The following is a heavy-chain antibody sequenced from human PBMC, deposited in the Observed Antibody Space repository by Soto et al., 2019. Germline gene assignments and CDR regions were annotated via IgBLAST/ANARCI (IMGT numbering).Heavy chain of an antibody. J-gene: IGHJ6*02. D-gene: IGHD2-2*02. V-gene: IGHV3-7*03. Sequence: RRLSCAGSGFVFSSSWMTWVRQAPGKGLEWVANIKPDGSELYYADSVKGRFTISRDNARNSLYLQMSSLRAEDTAVYYCARESLLKSIPIYRYFYYAMDVWGQGTTVTVSS. CDR1: GFVFSSSW. CDR2: IKPDGSEL. CDR3: ARESLLKSIPIYRYFYYAMDV.